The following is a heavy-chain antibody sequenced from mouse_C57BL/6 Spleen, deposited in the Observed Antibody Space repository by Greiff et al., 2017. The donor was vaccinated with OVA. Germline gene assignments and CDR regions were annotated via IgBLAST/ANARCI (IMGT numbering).Heavy chain of an antibody. Sequence: VQLQQPGAELVMPGASVKLSCKASGYTFTSYWMHWVKQRPGQGLEWIGEIDPSDSYTNYNQKFKGKSTLTVDKSSSTAYMQLSSLTSVDSAVYYCARNDYDAGFAYWGQGTLVTVSA. CDR3: ARNDYDAGFAY. CDR2: IDPSDSYT. D-gene: IGHD2-4*01. CDR1: GYTFTSYW. V-gene: IGHV1-69*01. J-gene: IGHJ3*01.